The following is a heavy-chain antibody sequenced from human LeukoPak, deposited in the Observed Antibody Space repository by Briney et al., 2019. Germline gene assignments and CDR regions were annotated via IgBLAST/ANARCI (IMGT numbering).Heavy chain of an antibody. CDR2: ISGSGGST. CDR1: GFTFSSYA. Sequence: GGSLRLSCAASGFTFSSYAMSWVRQAPGKGLEWVSAISGSGGSTYYADSVKGRFTISRVNSKNTLYLQMNSLRAEDTAVYYCARGGSQDGAFDYWGQGTLVTVSS. V-gene: IGHV3-23*01. D-gene: IGHD1-26*01. J-gene: IGHJ4*02. CDR3: ARGGSQDGAFDY.